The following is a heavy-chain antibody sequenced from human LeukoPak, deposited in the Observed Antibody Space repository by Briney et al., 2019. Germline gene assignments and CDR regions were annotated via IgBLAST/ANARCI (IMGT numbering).Heavy chain of an antibody. CDR2: MNPNSGNT. CDR1: GYTFTSYD. V-gene: IGHV1-8*01. CDR3: ARERSCSGGSCYWFDP. D-gene: IGHD2-15*01. J-gene: IGHJ5*02. Sequence: ASVKVSCNASGYTFTSYDINWVRKATGQGLEWMGWMNPNSGNTGYAQKFQGRVTMTRNTSISTAYMELSSLRSEDTAVYYCARERSCSGGSCYWFDPWGQGTLVTVSS.